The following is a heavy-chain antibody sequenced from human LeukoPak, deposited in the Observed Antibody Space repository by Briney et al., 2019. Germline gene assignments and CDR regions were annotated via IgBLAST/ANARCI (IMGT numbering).Heavy chain of an antibody. D-gene: IGHD1-1*01. CDR1: GFTFSSYA. Sequence: GGSLSLSCAASGFTFSSYAMHWVRQAPGKGLEWVAVTSSDGNIKYYADSVKGRFTISRDNSKNTLYLQMNSLRGEDTGVYYCARDPVPATARHFDDWGQGALVTVSS. J-gene: IGHJ4*02. CDR2: TSSDGNIK. CDR3: ARDPVPATARHFDD. V-gene: IGHV3-30-3*01.